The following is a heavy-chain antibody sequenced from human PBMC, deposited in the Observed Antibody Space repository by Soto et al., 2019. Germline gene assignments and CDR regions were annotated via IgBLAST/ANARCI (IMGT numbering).Heavy chain of an antibody. CDR2: IYYSEST. J-gene: IGHJ3*02. CDR3: ARRGYYDSSGYYSLDAFDI. CDR1: AGSISSSSSY. D-gene: IGHD3-22*01. Sequence: SETLSLTCTVSAGSISSSSSYCGWIRQPPGKGREWIGSIYYSESTYYNPTLKSRVTISVDTSKNQCSLKLSSVTAADTAVYYCARRGYYDSSGYYSLDAFDIWGQGTMVTV. V-gene: IGHV4-39*01.